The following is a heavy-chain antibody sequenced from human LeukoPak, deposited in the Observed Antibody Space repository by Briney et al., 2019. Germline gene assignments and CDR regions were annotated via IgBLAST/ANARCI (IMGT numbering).Heavy chain of an antibody. V-gene: IGHV4-61*02. Sequence: PSQTLSLTCTVSGGSISSESYYWSWIRQPAGKGLEWIGRIYTSGSTNYNPSPKSRVTISVDTSKNQFSLKLNSVTAADTAVYYCARVMAVNPDWFDPWGQGTLVTVSS. CDR1: GGSISSESYY. CDR3: ARVMAVNPDWFDP. J-gene: IGHJ5*02. D-gene: IGHD5-24*01. CDR2: IYTSGST.